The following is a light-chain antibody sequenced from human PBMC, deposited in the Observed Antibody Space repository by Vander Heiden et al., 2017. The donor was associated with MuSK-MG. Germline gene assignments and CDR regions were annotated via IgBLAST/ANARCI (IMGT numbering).Light chain of an antibody. CDR2: WDA. Sequence: SDDLTQHPSVSVSPGQTATSTCSGGTYGSKIACWYQHKPGQFPLLVIFWDAKRPSGIPERFAGSKSGNTATLTISGTQAMDEADYYCQAWDRSVVFGVGTKLTVL. CDR3: QAWDRSVV. CDR1: TYGSKI. V-gene: IGLV3-1*01. J-gene: IGLJ2*01.